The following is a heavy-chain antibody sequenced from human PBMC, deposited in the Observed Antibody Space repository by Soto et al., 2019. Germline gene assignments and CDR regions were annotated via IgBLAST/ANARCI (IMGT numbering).Heavy chain of an antibody. Sequence: ASVKVSCKASGGTFSSYAISWVRQAPGQGLEWMGGIIPIFGTANYAQKFQGRVTITADESTSTAYMELRSLRSEDTAVYYCARDWGTTYYYDTHHAFDIWGQGTLVTVSS. CDR2: IIPIFGTA. CDR1: GGTFSSYA. V-gene: IGHV1-69*13. CDR3: ARDWGTTYYYDTHHAFDI. D-gene: IGHD3-22*01. J-gene: IGHJ3*02.